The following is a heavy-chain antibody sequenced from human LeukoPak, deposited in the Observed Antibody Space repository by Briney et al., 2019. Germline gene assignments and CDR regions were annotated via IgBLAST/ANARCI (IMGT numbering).Heavy chain of an antibody. CDR1: GFTITTYA. CDR3: AKADYYDFNS. CDR2: ISASGVGA. Sequence: PGGSLRLSCAASGFTITTYAMSWVRQAPGKGLECVSTISASGVGAYYADSVKGRFTISRDNSNNTLYLKVNSLRAEDTAVYYCAKADYYDFNSWGQGTLVTVSS. V-gene: IGHV3-23*01. D-gene: IGHD3-10*01. J-gene: IGHJ4*02.